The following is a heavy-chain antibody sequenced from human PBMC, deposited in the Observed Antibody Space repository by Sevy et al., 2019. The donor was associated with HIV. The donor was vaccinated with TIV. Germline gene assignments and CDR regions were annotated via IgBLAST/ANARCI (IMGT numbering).Heavy chain of an antibody. Sequence: ASVKVSCKVSGYTLTELSMHWVRQAPGKGLEWMGGFDPEDGEKIYAQKFQGRVTMTEDTSTDTAYMELSSLRSEDTAVYYCATPPGIAAAGTDYYYYYGMDVWGQGTTVTVSS. J-gene: IGHJ6*02. D-gene: IGHD6-13*01. CDR3: ATPPGIAAAGTDYYYYYGMDV. CDR1: GYTLTELS. V-gene: IGHV1-24*01. CDR2: FDPEDGEK.